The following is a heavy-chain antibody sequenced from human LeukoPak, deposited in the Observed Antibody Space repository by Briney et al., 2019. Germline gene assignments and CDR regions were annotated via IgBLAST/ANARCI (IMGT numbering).Heavy chain of an antibody. D-gene: IGHD4-17*01. J-gene: IGHJ4*02. Sequence: GGSLRLSCAASGFTFSSYAMHWVRQAPGKGLEWVAVISYDGSNKYYADSVKGRFTISRDNSKNTLYLQMNSLRAEDTAVYYCARVITSTTVTQGDYWGQGTLVTVSS. CDR2: ISYDGSNK. V-gene: IGHV3-30*01. CDR1: GFTFSSYA. CDR3: ARVITSTTVTQGDY.